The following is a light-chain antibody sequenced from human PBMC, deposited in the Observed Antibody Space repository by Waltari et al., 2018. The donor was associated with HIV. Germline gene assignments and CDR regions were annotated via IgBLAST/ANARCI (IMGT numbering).Light chain of an antibody. CDR2: DVS. CDR3: CAYAGPTGLSEV. CDR1: SRAIGAYDY. V-gene: IGLV2-23*02. J-gene: IGLJ2*01. Sequence: QSALTQPASVSGSPGQSITISCTGTSRAIGAYDYVSWYQQHPDKAPKLIIYDVSTRPSGVSHRFSGSKFGNTASLTISGLQSEDEADYHCCAYAGPTGLSEVFGGGTKVTVL.